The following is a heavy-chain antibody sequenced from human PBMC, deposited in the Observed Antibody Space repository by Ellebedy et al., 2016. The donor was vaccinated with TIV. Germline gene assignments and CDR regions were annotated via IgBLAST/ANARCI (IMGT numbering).Heavy chain of an antibody. CDR2: ISAYNGNT. V-gene: IGHV1-18*04. Sequence: GESLKISCKASGYTFTSYGISWVRQAPGQGLEWMGWISAYNGNTNYAQKLQGRVTMTTDTSTSTAYMELRSLRSEDTAVYYCASHPPDSSGHRWFDYWGQGTLVTVSS. D-gene: IGHD3-22*01. CDR1: GYTFTSYG. J-gene: IGHJ4*02. CDR3: ASHPPDSSGHRWFDY.